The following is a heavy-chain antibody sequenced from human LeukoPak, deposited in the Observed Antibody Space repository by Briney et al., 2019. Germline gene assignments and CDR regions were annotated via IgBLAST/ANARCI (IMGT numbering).Heavy chain of an antibody. V-gene: IGHV3-23*01. CDR3: AKTLWSRPEFHAQHRDYFDY. D-gene: IGHD1-14*01. J-gene: IGHJ4*02. CDR1: GFTFSSYA. Sequence: PGGSLRLSCAASGFTFSSYAMSWVRQAPGKGLEWVSAISGSGGSTYYADSVKGRFTISRDNSKNTLYLQMNSLRAEDTAVYYCAKTLWSRPEFHAQHRDYFDYWGQGTLVTVSS. CDR2: ISGSGGST.